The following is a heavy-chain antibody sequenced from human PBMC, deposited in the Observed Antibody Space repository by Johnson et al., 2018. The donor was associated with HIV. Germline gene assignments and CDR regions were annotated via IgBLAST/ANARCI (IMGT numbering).Heavy chain of an antibody. CDR3: TTAIFGVIVHAFDI. J-gene: IGHJ3*02. V-gene: IGHV3-15*04. D-gene: IGHD3-3*01. CDR1: GFTFSHAW. Sequence: VQLVESGGGLVKPGGSLRLSCAASGFTFSHAWMSWVRQAPGKGLEWVGHIESKADCGAADYAAPLEGRFTISRDDSKSTLYLQMNSLKTEDTAVYYCTTAIFGVIVHAFDIWGQGTMVTVSS. CDR2: IESKADCGAA.